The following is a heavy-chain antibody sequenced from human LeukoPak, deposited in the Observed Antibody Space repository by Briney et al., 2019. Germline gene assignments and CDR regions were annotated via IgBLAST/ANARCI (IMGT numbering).Heavy chain of an antibody. Sequence: GGSLRLSCAASGFTFRIYAMSWVRQAPGKGLEWVSGISGSDASTFYAVSVMGRFTISRDNSMNTLYLQMNNVRAEDAAIYFCARRGSEWNSYFYPMDVWGQGTTVTVSS. CDR2: ISGSDAST. J-gene: IGHJ6*02. CDR3: ARRGSEWNSYFYPMDV. CDR1: GFTFRIYA. D-gene: IGHD3-3*01. V-gene: IGHV3-23*01.